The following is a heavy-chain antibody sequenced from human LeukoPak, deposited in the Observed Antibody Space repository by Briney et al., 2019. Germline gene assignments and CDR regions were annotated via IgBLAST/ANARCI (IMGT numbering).Heavy chain of an antibody. CDR1: GFTFSTYA. D-gene: IGHD2-2*01. Sequence: PGGSLRLSCAASGFTFSTYAMSWVRQAPGQGLEWVSSNGDGGSTYYAESVKGRFTVSRDNPKNTLYLQMDSLRAEDTAVYYCAKRPDCSTTNCFRFEYWGQGTLVTVSS. V-gene: IGHV3-23*01. CDR2: NGDGGST. J-gene: IGHJ4*02. CDR3: AKRPDCSTTNCFRFEY.